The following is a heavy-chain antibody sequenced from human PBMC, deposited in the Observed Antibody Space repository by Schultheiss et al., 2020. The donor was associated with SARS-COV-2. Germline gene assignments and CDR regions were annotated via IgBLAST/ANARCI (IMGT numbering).Heavy chain of an antibody. CDR3: ARHGSGSYYYYYYMDV. Sequence: SETLSLTCAVYGGSFSGYYWSWIRQPPGKGLEWIVEINHSGSTNYNPSLKSRVTISVDTSKNQFSLKLSSVTAADTAVYYCARHGSGSYYYYYYMDVWGKGTTVTVSS. CDR2: INHSGST. J-gene: IGHJ6*03. V-gene: IGHV4-34*01. CDR1: GGSFSGYY. D-gene: IGHD1-26*01.